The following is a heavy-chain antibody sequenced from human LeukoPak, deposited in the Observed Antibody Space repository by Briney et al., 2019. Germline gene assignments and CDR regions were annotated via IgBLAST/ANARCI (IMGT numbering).Heavy chain of an antibody. D-gene: IGHD3-10*02. V-gene: IGHV3-48*04. CDR2: ISSSGSTI. Sequence: GGSLRLSCAASGFTFSSYSMNWVRQAPGKGLEWVSYISSSGSTIFYADSVKGRFTISRDNAKNSLYLQMNSLRAEDTAVYYCAELGITMIGGVWGKGTTVTISS. CDR3: AELGITMIGGV. J-gene: IGHJ6*04. CDR1: GFTFSSYS.